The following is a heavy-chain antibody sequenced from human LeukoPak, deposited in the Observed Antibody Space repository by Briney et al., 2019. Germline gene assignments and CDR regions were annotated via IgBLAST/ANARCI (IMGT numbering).Heavy chain of an antibody. V-gene: IGHV3-21*01. CDR3: ARDFKAGFGEFPIDC. Sequence: GGSLRLSCAASGFTFSSYSMNWVRQAPGKGLEWVSSISSSSSYIYYADSVKGRFTISRDNAKNSLYLQMKRLRAEEPAGYYCARDFKAGFGEFPIDCWGQGTLVTVSS. D-gene: IGHD3-10*01. CDR1: GFTFSSYS. CDR2: ISSSSSYI. J-gene: IGHJ4*02.